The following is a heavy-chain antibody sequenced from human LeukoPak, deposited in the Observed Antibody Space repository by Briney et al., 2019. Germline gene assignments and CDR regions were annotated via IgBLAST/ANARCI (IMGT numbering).Heavy chain of an antibody. Sequence: ASVKVSCKASGGTFSSYAINWVRQATGQGLEWMGWVNPNSGNTGYAQKFQGRVTITRNTSISTAYMELSSLRSEDTAVYYCARGPGFWSGYSDYWGQGTLVTVSS. CDR1: GGTFSSYA. CDR2: VNPNSGNT. CDR3: ARGPGFWSGYSDY. J-gene: IGHJ4*02. D-gene: IGHD3-3*01. V-gene: IGHV1-8*03.